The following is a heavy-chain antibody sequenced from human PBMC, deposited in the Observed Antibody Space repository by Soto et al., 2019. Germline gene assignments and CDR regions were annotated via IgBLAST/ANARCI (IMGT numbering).Heavy chain of an antibody. CDR2: IKQDGSEK. D-gene: IGHD3-22*01. V-gene: IGHV3-7*04. CDR1: GFTFSSYW. Sequence: GESLKISCAASGFTFSSYWMSWVRQAPGKGLEWVANIKQDGSEKYYVDSVKGRFTISRDNAKNSLYLQMNSLRAEDTAVYYCARDDGLYDSSGYRFDYWGQGTLVTVSS. J-gene: IGHJ4*02. CDR3: ARDDGLYDSSGYRFDY.